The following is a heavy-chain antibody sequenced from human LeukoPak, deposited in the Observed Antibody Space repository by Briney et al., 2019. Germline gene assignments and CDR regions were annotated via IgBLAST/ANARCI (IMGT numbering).Heavy chain of an antibody. CDR2: IYYSGST. V-gene: IGHV4-31*03. Sequence: SQTLSLTYTVSGGSISSGGYYWSWIRQHPGKGLEWIGYIYYSGSTYYNPSLKSRVTISVDTSKNQFSLKLSSVTAADTAVYYCASLYGDYGAYYFDYWGQGTLVTVSS. D-gene: IGHD4-17*01. J-gene: IGHJ4*02. CDR1: GGSISSGGYY. CDR3: ASLYGDYGAYYFDY.